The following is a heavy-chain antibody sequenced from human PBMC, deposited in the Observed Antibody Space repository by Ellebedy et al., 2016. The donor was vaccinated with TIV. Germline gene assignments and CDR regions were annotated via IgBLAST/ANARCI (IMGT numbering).Heavy chain of an antibody. J-gene: IGHJ6*02. Sequence: PGGSLRLSCAASGFTFRNYTMNWVRQAPGKGLEWVSYISRSSSTIHYTDSVKGRFTISRDNAKNSLYLQMNSLRDEDTAVYFCARRREGYLNGYYYYYGMDVWGQGTTVTVSS. CDR2: ISRSSSTI. V-gene: IGHV3-48*02. CDR3: ARRREGYLNGYYYYYGMDV. D-gene: IGHD3-9*01. CDR1: GFTFRNYT.